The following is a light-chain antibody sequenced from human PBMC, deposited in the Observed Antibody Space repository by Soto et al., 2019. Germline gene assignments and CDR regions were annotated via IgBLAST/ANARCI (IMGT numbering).Light chain of an antibody. CDR1: QSFRGL. V-gene: IGKV3-11*01. CDR3: QQRHMWPIT. Sequence: EVVFTQAPLPMSXCTGERAALXXXASQSFRGLLAWYQQKPGQAPRLLIYDAYNRATGIPPRFSGSGSGTDFTLTISSLEPEDSAVYYCQQRHMWPITFGQGTRLEIK. CDR2: DAY. J-gene: IGKJ5*01.